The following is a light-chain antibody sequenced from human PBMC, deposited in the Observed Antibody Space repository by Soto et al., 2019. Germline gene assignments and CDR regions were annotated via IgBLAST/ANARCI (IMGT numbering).Light chain of an antibody. CDR2: KAS. J-gene: IGKJ1*01. CDR1: QSISSW. CDR3: QHYNRYRT. V-gene: IGKV1-5*03. Sequence: DIQMTQSPSTLSVSVGDRVTITCRASQSISSWLAWYQQKPGKAPPLLIYKASSLESGAPSRFSGSGSRTLFPITISSQQPDYFATYYCQHYNRYRTFGQGTKVEIK.